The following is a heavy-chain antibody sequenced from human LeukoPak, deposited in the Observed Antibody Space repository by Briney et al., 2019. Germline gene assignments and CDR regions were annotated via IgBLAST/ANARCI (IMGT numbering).Heavy chain of an antibody. Sequence: GGSLRLSCAASGFTFSDNYMSWIRQALGKGLDWISYISSSRTYTNYADSVKGRYTISRDNAKNSLYLQMNSLRAEDTAVYYCAKVRITTYYYGMDVWGQGTTVTVSS. CDR2: ISSSRTYT. CDR3: AKVRITTYYYGMDV. CDR1: GFTFSDNY. D-gene: IGHD4-11*01. J-gene: IGHJ6*02. V-gene: IGHV3-11*05.